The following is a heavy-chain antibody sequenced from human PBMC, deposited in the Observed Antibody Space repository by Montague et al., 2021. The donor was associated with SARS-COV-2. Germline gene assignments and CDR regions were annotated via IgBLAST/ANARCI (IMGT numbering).Heavy chain of an antibody. CDR2: IFHTGRA. D-gene: IGHD2/OR15-2a*01. Sequence: TLSLTCTVSGTSIRSGGYYWTWIRQHPGKGLEWIGYIFHTGRACYNPSLETRVNISVDMSNNLFSLRLSSVTAADTAMYFCARVRLFYYLDYWGQGTLVTVSS. CDR1: GTSIRSGGYY. J-gene: IGHJ4*02. CDR3: ARVRLFYYLDY. V-gene: IGHV4-31*03.